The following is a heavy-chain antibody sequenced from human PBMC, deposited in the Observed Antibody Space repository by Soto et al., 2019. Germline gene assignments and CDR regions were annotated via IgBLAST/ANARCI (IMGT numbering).Heavy chain of an antibody. Sequence: QVQLQESGPGLVKPSETLSLACGVSDVSISSNYWWTWVRQPPGKGLEWIGEIHRSGSTNYNPSRQSRVTIALDESKNQFSLTLTSVTAADTAIYYGVRGYDDILTDYYNRAFEIWGQGKMVTVSS. J-gene: IGHJ3*02. D-gene: IGHD3-9*01. CDR1: DVSISSNYW. CDR2: IHRSGST. CDR3: VRGYDDILTDYYNRAFEI. V-gene: IGHV4-4*02.